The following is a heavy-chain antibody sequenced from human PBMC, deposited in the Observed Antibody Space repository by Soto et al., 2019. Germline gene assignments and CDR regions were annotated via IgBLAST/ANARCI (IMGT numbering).Heavy chain of an antibody. V-gene: IGHV4-4*07. J-gene: IGHJ5*02. CDR2: VYSSGGT. D-gene: IGHD3-3*01. Sequence: SETLSLTCTVSGGSMTSYYWTWIRQPAGKGLEWIGRVYSSGGTHYNPSLRSRVTISLDTSKNQFSLRLLSVTDADTAVYFCARGQRFSDWFDPWGQGTLVTVSS. CDR3: ARGQRFSDWFDP. CDR1: GGSMTSYY.